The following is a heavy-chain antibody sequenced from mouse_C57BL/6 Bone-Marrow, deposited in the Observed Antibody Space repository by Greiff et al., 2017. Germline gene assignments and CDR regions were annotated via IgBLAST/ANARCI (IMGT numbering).Heavy chain of an antibody. V-gene: IGHV1-59*01. Sequence: QVQLQQPGAELVRPGTSVKLSCKASGYTFTSYWMHWVKQRPGQGLEWIGVIDPSDSYTNYNQKFKGKATLTVDTSSSTAYMQLSSLTSEDSAVYYCASGYLYFDVWGTGTTVTVSS. D-gene: IGHD6-1*01. CDR2: IDPSDSYT. CDR3: ASGYLYFDV. CDR1: GYTFTSYW. J-gene: IGHJ1*03.